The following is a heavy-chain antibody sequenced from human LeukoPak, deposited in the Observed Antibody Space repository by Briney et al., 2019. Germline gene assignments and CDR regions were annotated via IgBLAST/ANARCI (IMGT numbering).Heavy chain of an antibody. Sequence: ASVKVSCKASGYTFTSYGISWVRQAPGQGLEWMGWIRAYNGNTNYAQKLQGRVTMTTDTSTSTAYMELRSLRSDDTAVYYCARGAPGLWFGETMFDYWGQGTLVTVSS. J-gene: IGHJ4*02. CDR3: ARGAPGLWFGETMFDY. V-gene: IGHV1-18*04. CDR2: IRAYNGNT. CDR1: GYTFTSYG. D-gene: IGHD3-10*01.